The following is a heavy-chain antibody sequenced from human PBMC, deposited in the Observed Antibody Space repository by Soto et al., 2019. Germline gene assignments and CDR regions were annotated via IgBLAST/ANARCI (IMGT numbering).Heavy chain of an antibody. CDR1: GFVFKNYE. CDR3: ARDIDNRDYYYGLDV. Sequence: PGGSLRLSCVASGFVFKNYEMNCVRQAPGKGLEWISYISNSGNTIYVADSMRGRFTIARDQAKNSLFQQMNSLRADDTAVYYCARDIDNRDYYYGLDVWGQGTTVTVSS. CDR2: ISNSGNTI. D-gene: IGHD1-20*01. V-gene: IGHV3-48*03. J-gene: IGHJ6*02.